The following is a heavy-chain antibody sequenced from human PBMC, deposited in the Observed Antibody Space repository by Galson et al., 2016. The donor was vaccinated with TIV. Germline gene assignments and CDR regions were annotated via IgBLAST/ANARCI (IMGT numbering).Heavy chain of an antibody. CDR1: GFSLRTGGMC. CDR3: ARNSGHYYGMDV. Sequence: PALVKPTQTLTLTCSFSGFSLRTGGMCVSWIRQPPGKALEWLARIDWDGDKYYNASLKTRVSISKDTSKNQVVLTMTNMDQVDTGTYYCARNSGHYYGMDVWGQGTTVTVSS. CDR2: IDWDGDK. J-gene: IGHJ6*02. V-gene: IGHV2-70*11.